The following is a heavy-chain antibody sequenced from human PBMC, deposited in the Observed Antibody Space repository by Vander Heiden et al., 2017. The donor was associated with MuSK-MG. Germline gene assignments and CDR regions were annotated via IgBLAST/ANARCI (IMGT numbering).Heavy chain of an antibody. V-gene: IGHV1-69*16. CDR3: AREIHGYRYRSYYYDMDV. CDR1: GGTFNSYT. Sequence: VQLVQSGAAVKKPGSSVKVSCKASGGTFNSYTNRWVRPAPGQGLEWMGGIISNLGTTNDAQKFQGRVTITADEATGTASMELSSLRSEDTAIDYCAREIHGYRYRSYYYDMDVWGQGTTVTVSS. J-gene: IGHJ6*02. D-gene: IGHD5-18*01. CDR2: IISNLGTT.